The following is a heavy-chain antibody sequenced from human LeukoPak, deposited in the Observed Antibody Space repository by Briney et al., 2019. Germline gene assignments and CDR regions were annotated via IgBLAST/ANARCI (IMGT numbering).Heavy chain of an antibody. J-gene: IGHJ4*02. V-gene: IGHV3-21*01. CDR2: ISSSSTYI. CDR1: GFTFSSYS. D-gene: IGHD6-13*01. CDR3: ARDQSGSSNDY. Sequence: GWSLRLSCAASGFTFSSYSMNWVRQAPGTGLEWVSSISSSSTYIYYADSLKGRFTISRDNAKTSLYLQMNSLRAEDTAVYYCARDQSGSSNDYWGQGTLVTVSS.